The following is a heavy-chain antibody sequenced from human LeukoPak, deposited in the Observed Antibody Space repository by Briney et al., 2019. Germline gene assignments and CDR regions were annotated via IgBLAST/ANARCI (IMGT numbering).Heavy chain of an antibody. J-gene: IGHJ6*02. CDR2: ISSSSSTI. V-gene: IGHV3-48*02. CDR3: ARGDRRGYYDGMDV. CDR1: GFTFSLYS. D-gene: IGHD3-10*01. Sequence: GGSLRLSCAASGFTFSLYSMNWVRQAPGKGLEWVSYISSSSSTIYYADSVKGRFTISRDNAKNSLYLQMNSLRDEDTAVYYCARGDRRGYYDGMDVWGQGTTVTVSS.